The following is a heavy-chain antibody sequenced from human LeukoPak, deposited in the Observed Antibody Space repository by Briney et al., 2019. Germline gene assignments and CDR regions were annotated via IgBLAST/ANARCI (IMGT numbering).Heavy chain of an antibody. CDR2: IYYSGST. V-gene: IGHV4-59*01. CDR3: ARGAGNYYFYGMDV. Sequence: SETLFLTCTVSGGSISSYYWSWIRQPPGKGLEWIGHIYYSGSTNYNPSLKSRVTVSVDTSKNQFSLKLSSVTAADTAVYYCARGAGNYYFYGMDVWGQGTTVTVSS. CDR1: GGSISSYY. J-gene: IGHJ6*02.